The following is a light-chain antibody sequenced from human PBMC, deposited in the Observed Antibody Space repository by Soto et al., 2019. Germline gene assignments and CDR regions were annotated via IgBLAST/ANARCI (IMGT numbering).Light chain of an antibody. Sequence: DIQMTQSPSTRSASVGDRVTITCRASQSIISWLPWYQQKPGKAPKLLIYKASSLESGVPSRFSGSGSGTEFSPTLRSLQPDDFATSSGQQYNSNLYTCGKGAK. J-gene: IGKJ2*01. V-gene: IGKV1-5*03. CDR2: KAS. CDR1: QSIISW. CDR3: QQYNSNLYT.